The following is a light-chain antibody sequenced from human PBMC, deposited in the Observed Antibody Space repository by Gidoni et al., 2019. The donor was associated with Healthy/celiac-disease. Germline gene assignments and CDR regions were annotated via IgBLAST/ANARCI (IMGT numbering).Light chain of an antibody. CDR2: EGS. CDR3: CSYAGSSTWV. V-gene: IGLV2-23*01. Sequence: QSALTQPASTSWSPGHSITISCTGTSSDVGSYNLVSWYQQHPGKAPNLMIYEGSKRPSGVSNRFSGSKSGNTASLTISGLQAEDEADYYCCSYAGSSTWVFGGGTKLTVL. J-gene: IGLJ3*02. CDR1: SSDVGSYNL.